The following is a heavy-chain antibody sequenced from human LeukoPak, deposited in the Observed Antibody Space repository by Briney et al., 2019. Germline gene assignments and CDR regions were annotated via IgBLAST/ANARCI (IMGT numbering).Heavy chain of an antibody. CDR3: AKATVRILEWLLGWYFDY. Sequence: GGSLRLSCAASGFTFSSYAMSWVRQAPGKGLEWVSAISGSGGSTYYADSVKGRFTISRDNSKNTLYLQMNSLRAEDTAVYYCAKATVRILEWLLGWYFDYWGQGTLVTVSS. J-gene: IGHJ4*02. D-gene: IGHD3-3*01. V-gene: IGHV3-23*01. CDR1: GFTFSSYA. CDR2: ISGSGGST.